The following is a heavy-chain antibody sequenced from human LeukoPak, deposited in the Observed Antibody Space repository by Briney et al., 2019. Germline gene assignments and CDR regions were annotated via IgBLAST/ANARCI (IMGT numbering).Heavy chain of an antibody. V-gene: IGHV4-30-2*01. CDR1: GVSISSGGYS. J-gene: IGHJ4*02. D-gene: IGHD2-2*01. CDR3: ARVMESSSTNLGGLDY. Sequence: SETLSLTCAVSGVSISSGGYSWSWIRQPPGKGLEWIGYIYHSGGTYYNPSLKSRVTISVDRSKNQFSLKLSSVTAADTAVYYCARVMESSSTNLGGLDYWGQGTLVTVSS. CDR2: IYHSGGT.